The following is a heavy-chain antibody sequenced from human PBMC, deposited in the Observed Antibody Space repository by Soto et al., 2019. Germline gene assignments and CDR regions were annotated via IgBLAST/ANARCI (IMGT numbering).Heavy chain of an antibody. J-gene: IGHJ6*02. CDR1: GFTFSRSD. CDR3: SRHEEGRRMVFYGMDV. D-gene: IGHD2-8*01. V-gene: IGHV3-73*02. CDR2: ARSKIHNYAT. Sequence: QLVESGGGLVQAGGSLRLSCSASGFTFSRSDLHWVRQAPGKGLEWVGRARSKIHNYATSFADSVRGRFTIDRNDSDNTVSLEMSGLKSEDTALYYCSRHEEGRRMVFYGMDVWGQGTTVTVSS.